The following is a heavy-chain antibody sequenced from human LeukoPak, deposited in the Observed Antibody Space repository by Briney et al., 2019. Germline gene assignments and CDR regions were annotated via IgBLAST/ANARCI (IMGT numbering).Heavy chain of an antibody. CDR2: ISDTGGRT. D-gene: IGHD3-22*01. V-gene: IGHV3-23*01. Sequence: GGSLRLSWAVAGITLSNYGMTWVRQAPGKGLEWVADISDTGGRTNYADSVKGRFTISRDNPKNTLYLQMNSLRAEDTAVYFCAKRGVVIRVILVGFHKEAYYFDSWGQGALVTVSS. CDR1: GITLSNYG. J-gene: IGHJ4*02. CDR3: AKRGVVIRVILVGFHKEAYYFDS.